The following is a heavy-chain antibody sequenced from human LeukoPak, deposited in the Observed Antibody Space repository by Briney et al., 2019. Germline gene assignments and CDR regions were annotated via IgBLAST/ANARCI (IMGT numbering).Heavy chain of an antibody. J-gene: IGHJ1*01. CDR1: GFTFSSYA. Sequence: PEGSLRLSCAASGFTFSSYAMSWVRQAPGKGLEWVSYISTSSGPIYYADSVKGRFTISRDNAKNSLYLQMNSLRAEDTAVYYCARETSAPQWGQGTLVTVSS. V-gene: IGHV3-48*01. CDR3: ARETSAPQ. D-gene: IGHD1/OR15-1a*01. CDR2: ISTSSGPI.